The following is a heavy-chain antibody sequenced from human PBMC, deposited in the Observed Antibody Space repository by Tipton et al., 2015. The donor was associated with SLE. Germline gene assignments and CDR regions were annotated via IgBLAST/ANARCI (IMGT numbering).Heavy chain of an antibody. V-gene: IGHV4-34*01. CDR3: ARGQASDFWSGFGAFGI. Sequence: TLSLTCAVYGGSFSDYYWTWIRQHPGEGLQWVGEINHSGSSNYNPSLKSRVTISVDPSKNQFSLRLSSVTAADTAVYYCARGQASDFWSGFGAFGIWGQGTMVTVSS. D-gene: IGHD3-3*01. J-gene: IGHJ3*02. CDR2: INHSGSS. CDR1: GGSFSDYY.